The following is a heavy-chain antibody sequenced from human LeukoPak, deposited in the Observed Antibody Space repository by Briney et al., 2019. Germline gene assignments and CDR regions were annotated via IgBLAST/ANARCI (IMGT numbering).Heavy chain of an antibody. CDR2: IIPIFGTA. V-gene: IGHV1-69*13. CDR3: AKSVGYCSGGSCYSVG. Sequence: SVKVSCKASGGTFSSYAISWVRQAPGQGLEWMGGIIPIFGTANYAQKFQGRVTITADESTSTAYMELSSLRSEDTAVYYCAKSVGYCSGGSCYSVGWGQGTLVTVSS. D-gene: IGHD2-15*01. J-gene: IGHJ4*02. CDR1: GGTFSSYA.